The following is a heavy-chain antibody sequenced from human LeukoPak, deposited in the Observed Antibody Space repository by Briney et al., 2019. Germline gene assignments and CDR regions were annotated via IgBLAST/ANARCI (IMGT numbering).Heavy chain of an antibody. CDR3: ARVDSYDRSGHFDP. V-gene: IGHV4-39*07. CDR1: GGSIHSRSHL. J-gene: IGHJ5*02. CDR2: IEDSGST. D-gene: IGHD3-22*01. Sequence: SETLSLTCTVSGGSIHSRSHLWGWIRQPPGKGLEWIGCIEDSGSTFYNPSLKSRVTTSIYTSKNQFSLELTSVTAADTAVYYCARVDSYDRSGHFDPWGQGTLVIVSS.